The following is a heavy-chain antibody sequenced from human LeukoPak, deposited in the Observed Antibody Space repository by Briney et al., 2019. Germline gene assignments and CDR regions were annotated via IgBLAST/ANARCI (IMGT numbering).Heavy chain of an antibody. J-gene: IGHJ4*02. CDR2: IKQDGSEK. CDR1: GFAFSTYW. Sequence: GGSLRLSCAASGFAFSTYWMSWVRQAPGRGLEWVANIKQDGSEKYYVDSVKGRFTISRDNAKNSPYLQMNSLRAEDTALYYCARAPANIFGNWGQGTLVTVSS. CDR3: ARAPANIFGN. D-gene: IGHD3-3*02. V-gene: IGHV3-7*01.